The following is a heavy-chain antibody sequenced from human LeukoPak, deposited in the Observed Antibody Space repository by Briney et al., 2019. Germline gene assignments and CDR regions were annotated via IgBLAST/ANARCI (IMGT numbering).Heavy chain of an antibody. Sequence: PSETLSLTCTVSGGSISSNNYFWGWIRQPPGKGLEWIGSIYYSGSTHYNPSLKSRVTISVDTSKNQFSLKLSSVTAADTAVYYCARLLGCGSPHDYWGQGTLVTVSS. J-gene: IGHJ4*02. CDR3: ARLLGCGSPHDY. D-gene: IGHD1-26*01. CDR2: IYYSGST. CDR1: GGSISSNNYF. V-gene: IGHV4-39*01.